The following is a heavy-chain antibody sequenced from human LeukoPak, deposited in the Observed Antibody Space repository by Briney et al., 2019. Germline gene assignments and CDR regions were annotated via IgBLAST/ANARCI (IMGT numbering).Heavy chain of an antibody. D-gene: IGHD1-26*01. CDR1: GYSISSGYY. CDR2: INHSGST. J-gene: IGHJ6*03. CDR3: ARGGGSGSYYGDYYYYYMDV. V-gene: IGHV4-34*01. Sequence: PSETLSLTCSVSGYSISSGYYWSWIRQPPGKGLEWIGEINHSGSTNYNPSLKSRVTISVDTSKNQFSLKLSSVTAADTAVHYCARGGGSGSYYGDYYYYYMDVWGKGTTVTVSS.